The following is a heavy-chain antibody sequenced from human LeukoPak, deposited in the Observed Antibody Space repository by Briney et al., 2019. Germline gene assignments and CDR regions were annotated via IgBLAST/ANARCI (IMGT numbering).Heavy chain of an antibody. J-gene: IGHJ6*03. CDR1: AFTLSSYW. D-gene: IGHD2-15*01. V-gene: IGHV3-7*03. CDR2: IEQDGSEK. CDR3: ARVLRYCSGGNCYSGGLGYMDV. Sequence: GGSLRLSCAASAFTLSSYWMSWVRQAPGKGLEWVAIIEQDGSEKYYVDSVKGRFTISRDNAKNSLFLQMNSLRAEDTAVYYCARVLRYCSGGNCYSGGLGYMDVWGKGTTVTISS.